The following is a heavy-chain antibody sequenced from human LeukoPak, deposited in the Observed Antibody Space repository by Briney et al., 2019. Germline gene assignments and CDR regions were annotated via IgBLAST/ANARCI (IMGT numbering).Heavy chain of an antibody. D-gene: IGHD3-22*01. V-gene: IGHV3-11*04. CDR3: ASRYYYDSSGYYPYYYYYMDV. Sequence: GGSLRLSCAAAGFTFSDYYMSWIRQAPGKGLEWVSDISSSGSTIYYADSVKGRFTISRDNAKNSLYLQMNSLRAEGTAVYYCASRYYYDSSGYYPYYYYYMDVWGKGTTVTVSS. J-gene: IGHJ6*03. CDR2: ISSSGSTI. CDR1: GFTFSDYY.